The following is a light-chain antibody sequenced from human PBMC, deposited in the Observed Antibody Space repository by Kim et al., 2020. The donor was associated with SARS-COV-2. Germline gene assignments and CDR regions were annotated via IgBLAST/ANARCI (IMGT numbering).Light chain of an antibody. CDR2: QDT. V-gene: IGLV3-1*01. J-gene: IGLJ2*01. CDR1: RLGNKY. CDR3: QAWDSTTTV. Sequence: SYELTQPPSVSVSPGQTASITCSGDRLGNKYVCSYQQKPGQSPVVVIYQDTQRPSGIPERFSGSNSGNTATLTISGTQAMDEADYYCQAWDSTTTVFGGGTQLTVL.